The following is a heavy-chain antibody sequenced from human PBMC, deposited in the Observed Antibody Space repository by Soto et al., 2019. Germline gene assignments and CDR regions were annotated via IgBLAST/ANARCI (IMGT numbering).Heavy chain of an antibody. CDR2: ISYDGSHK. J-gene: IGHJ4*02. Sequence: GVSLRLSCAASGFTFSSYGLHWVRQAPGRGLEWVAVISYDGSHKLSADSVKGRFTISRDNSKNTLYLQMSSLRAEDTAVYYCARDPQGIAARYDYWGEGX. V-gene: IGHV3-30*03. D-gene: IGHD6-6*01. CDR3: ARDPQGIAARYDY. CDR1: GFTFSSYG.